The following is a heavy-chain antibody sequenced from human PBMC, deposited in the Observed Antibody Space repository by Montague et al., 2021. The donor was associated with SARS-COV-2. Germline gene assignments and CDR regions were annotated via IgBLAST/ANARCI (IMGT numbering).Heavy chain of an antibody. Sequence: PALVKPTQTLTLACTFSGFSLCTSGMCVSWIRQPPGKALEWLARIDWDDDKYYSTSLKTRLTISKDTSKNQAVLTMTNMDPVDTATYYCARILPHLGMDVWGQGTTVTVSS. J-gene: IGHJ6*02. CDR3: ARILPHLGMDV. CDR1: GFSLCTSGMC. CDR2: IDWDDDK. V-gene: IGHV2-70*11.